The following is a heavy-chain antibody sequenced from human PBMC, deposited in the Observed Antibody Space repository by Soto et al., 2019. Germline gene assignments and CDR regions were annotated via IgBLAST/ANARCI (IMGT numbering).Heavy chain of an antibody. V-gene: IGHV4-59*01. J-gene: IGHJ4*02. D-gene: IGHD6-13*01. CDR2: VYNSGST. Sequence: PSETLSLTCNVSGGSISSYYWSWTRQPPGKGLEYIGHVYNSGSTIHSPSLKSRATISVDTSKNQFSLKLTSVTAADTAVYYCAGTYSSSWSGYFDYWGQGTLVTVSS. CDR1: GGSISSYY. CDR3: AGTYSSSWSGYFDY.